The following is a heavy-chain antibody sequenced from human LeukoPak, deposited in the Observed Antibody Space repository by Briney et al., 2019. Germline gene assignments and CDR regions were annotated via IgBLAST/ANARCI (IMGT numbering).Heavy chain of an antibody. J-gene: IGHJ4*02. CDR3: ARNLNTADDY. Sequence: PGGSLRLSCTASGFTFSDSSMNWVRQAPGKGLEWLPYISSSSTTIYYADSVKGRFTISRDDAKNSLYLQMNSLRAEDTAVYYCARNLNTADDYWGQGILVTVSS. CDR2: ISSSSTTI. D-gene: IGHD5-18*01. CDR1: GFTFSDSS. V-gene: IGHV3-48*01.